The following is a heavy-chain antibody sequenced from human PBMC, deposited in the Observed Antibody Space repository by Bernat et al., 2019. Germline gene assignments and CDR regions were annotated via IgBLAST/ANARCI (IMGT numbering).Heavy chain of an antibody. V-gene: IGHV1-3*01. J-gene: IGHJ5*02. Sequence: QVQLVQSGAEVKKPGASVKVSCKASGYTFTSYAMHWVRQAPGQRLEWMGWINAGNGNTKYSQKFQGRVTITRDTSASTAYMELSSLRSEDTAVYYCAREVDGWSWGLRGWFDPWGQGTLVTVSS. D-gene: IGHD3-16*01. CDR3: AREVDGWSWGLRGWFDP. CDR2: INAGNGNT. CDR1: GYTFTSYA.